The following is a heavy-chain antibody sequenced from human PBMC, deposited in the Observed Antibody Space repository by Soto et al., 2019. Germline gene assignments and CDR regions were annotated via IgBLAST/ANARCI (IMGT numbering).Heavy chain of an antibody. CDR1: GFTFSSYG. D-gene: IGHD4-17*01. CDR3: AKDGRYYGDYYYYSMDV. J-gene: IGHJ6*02. V-gene: IGHV3-30*18. CDR2: ISYDGSNR. Sequence: PGGSMRLSCAPSGFTFSSYGVQWVSQAQGKGLEWVAVISYDGSNRYYADSVKGRFTISRDDSKHTVLLQMISLRAEDTAVYYCAKDGRYYGDYYYYSMDVWGQGTTVTVSS.